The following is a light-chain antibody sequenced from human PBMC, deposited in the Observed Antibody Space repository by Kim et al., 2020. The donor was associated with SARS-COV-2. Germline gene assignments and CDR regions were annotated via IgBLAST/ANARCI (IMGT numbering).Light chain of an antibody. CDR3: QQYNSYSRRT. CDR2: KAS. CDR1: QSISSW. Sequence: SVGDRGTITCRASQSISSWLAWYQQKPGKAPKLLIYKASSLESGVPSRFSGSGSGTEFTLTISSLQPDDFATYYCQQYNSYSRRTFGQGTKVDIK. J-gene: IGKJ1*01. V-gene: IGKV1-5*03.